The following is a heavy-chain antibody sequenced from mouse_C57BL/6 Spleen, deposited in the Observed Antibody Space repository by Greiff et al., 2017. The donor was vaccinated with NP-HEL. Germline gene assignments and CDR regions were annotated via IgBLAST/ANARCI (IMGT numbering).Heavy chain of an antibody. J-gene: IGHJ4*01. CDR3: ARVLYYYAMDY. Sequence: VHVKQSGPELVKPGASVKMSCKASGYTFTDYNMHWVKQSHGKSLEWIGYINPNNGGTSYNQKFKGKATLTVNKSSSTAYMELRSLTSEDSAVYYCARVLYYYAMDYWGQGTSVTVSS. CDR2: INPNNGGT. D-gene: IGHD2-14*01. V-gene: IGHV1-22*01. CDR1: GYTFTDYN.